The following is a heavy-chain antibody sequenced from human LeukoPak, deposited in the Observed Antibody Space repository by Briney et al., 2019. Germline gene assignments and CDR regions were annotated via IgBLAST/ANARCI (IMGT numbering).Heavy chain of an antibody. CDR2: INAGNGNT. CDR3: ARDFMVRGVKPNWFDP. CDR1: GYTFTRYA. D-gene: IGHD3-10*01. V-gene: IGHV1-3*01. Sequence: GASVKVSCKASGYTFTRYAIHWVRQAPGQRLEWMGWINAGNGNTKYSQKFQGRVTITRDTSASTAYMELSSLRSEDTAVYYCARDFMVRGVKPNWFDPWGQGTLVTVSS. J-gene: IGHJ5*02.